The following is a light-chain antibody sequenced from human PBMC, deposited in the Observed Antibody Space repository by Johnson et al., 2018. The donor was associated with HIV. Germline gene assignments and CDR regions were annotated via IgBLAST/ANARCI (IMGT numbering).Light chain of an antibody. V-gene: IGLV1-51*02. CDR1: TSNIGNNY. CDR2: ENN. CDR3: GTWENSLRATYV. Sequence: QSALTQPPSVSAAPGQKVTISCSGSTSNIGNNYVSWYQQLPGTAPKLVMHENNKRPSGIPDRFSGSKSGTSATLGITGLQTGDEADYYCGTWENSLRATYVFGTGTKVTVL. J-gene: IGLJ1*01.